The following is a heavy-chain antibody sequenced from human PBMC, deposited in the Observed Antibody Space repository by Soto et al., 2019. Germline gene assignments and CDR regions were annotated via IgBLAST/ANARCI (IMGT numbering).Heavy chain of an antibody. D-gene: IGHD6-19*01. CDR1: GFTFKESA. V-gene: IGHV3-23*01. J-gene: IGHJ4*02. CDR2: ISDTGAST. Sequence: VSLRLSCAASGFTFKESAMNWVRQAPGKVLEWVASISDTGASTWYAESVRGRLSISRDNSKNTLYLQMNSLRGEDTAVYYCAKGRGSGWAWYFDNWGQGTLATVSS. CDR3: AKGRGSGWAWYFDN.